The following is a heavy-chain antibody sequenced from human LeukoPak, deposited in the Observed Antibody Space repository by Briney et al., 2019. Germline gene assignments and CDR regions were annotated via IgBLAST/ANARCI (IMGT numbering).Heavy chain of an antibody. J-gene: IGHJ5*02. V-gene: IGHV1-46*01. CDR1: GYTFTSYY. CDR3: ATAAIAAAGIGFDP. Sequence: ASVKVSCKASGYTFTSYYMHWVRQAPGQGLEWMGIINPSGGSTSYAQKFQGRVTMTRDMSTSTVYMELSSLRSEDTAVYYCATAAIAAAGIGFDPWGQGTLVTVYS. CDR2: INPSGGST. D-gene: IGHD6-13*01.